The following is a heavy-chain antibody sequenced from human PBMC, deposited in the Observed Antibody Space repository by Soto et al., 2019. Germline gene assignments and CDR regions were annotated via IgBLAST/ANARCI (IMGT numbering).Heavy chain of an antibody. CDR2: IYWDDDK. CDR3: AHRVLRTVFGLVTTTAIYFDF. V-gene: IGHV2-5*02. Sequence: QITLSESGPTLVKPTQTLTLTCTFSGFSLTTSGVGVGWIRQSPGKAPEWLALIYWDDDKRYSPSLKSRLTITKDTSKNQVVLTMANLDPADTATYYCAHRVLRTVFGLVTTTAIYFDFWGQGTPVAVSS. CDR1: GFSLTTSGVG. J-gene: IGHJ4*02. D-gene: IGHD3-3*01.